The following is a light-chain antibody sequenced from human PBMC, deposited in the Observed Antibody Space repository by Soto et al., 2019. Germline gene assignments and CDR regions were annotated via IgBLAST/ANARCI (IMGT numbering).Light chain of an antibody. CDR2: DNI. Sequence: QSVLTQPPSVSGAPGQRVTISCTGSSSNIGAGYDLHWYQQLPGTAPKLLIYDNINRPSGVPDRFSGSKSGNSASLAITGLQAEDEADYYCHSYATSLHAVVFGGGTKLTVL. CDR1: SSNIGAGYD. CDR3: HSYATSLHAVV. V-gene: IGLV1-40*01. J-gene: IGLJ2*01.